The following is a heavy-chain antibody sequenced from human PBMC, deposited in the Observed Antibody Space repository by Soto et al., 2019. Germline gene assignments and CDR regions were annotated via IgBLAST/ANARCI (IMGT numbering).Heavy chain of an antibody. CDR2: IVVGSGNT. J-gene: IGHJ3*02. D-gene: IGHD3-10*01. V-gene: IGHV1-58*02. Sequence: SVKVSCKASGFTFTSSAMQWVRQARGQRLEWIGWIVVGSGNTNYAQKFQERVTITRDMSTSTAYMELSSLRSEDTAVYYCAADLAFMIRGPDAFDIWGQGTMVTVSS. CDR3: AADLAFMIRGPDAFDI. CDR1: GFTFTSSA.